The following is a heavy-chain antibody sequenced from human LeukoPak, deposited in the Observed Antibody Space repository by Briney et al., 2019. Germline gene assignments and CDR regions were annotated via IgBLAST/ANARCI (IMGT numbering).Heavy chain of an antibody. J-gene: IGHJ4*02. CDR2: VTGSGGST. Sequence: GGSLRLSCAASGFTFSSYGMSWVRQAPGKGLEWVSAVTGSGGSTYYADSVKGRFTISRDNSKNTLYLQMNSLRAEDTAVYYCALRSYYDSSAYYYLDYWGQGTLVTVSS. V-gene: IGHV3-23*01. CDR1: GFTFSSYG. CDR3: ALRSYYDSSAYYYLDY. D-gene: IGHD3-22*01.